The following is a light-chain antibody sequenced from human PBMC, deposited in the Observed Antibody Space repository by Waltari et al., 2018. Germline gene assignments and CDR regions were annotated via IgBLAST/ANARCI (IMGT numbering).Light chain of an antibody. CDR3: CSYAHSSRVV. V-gene: IGLV2-23*01. CDR2: EGT. CDR1: SSDVGSYNL. J-gene: IGLJ2*01. Sequence: QSALTQPASVSGSPGQSITISCTGTSSDVGSYNLVPWYQHYPGKAPKPMIYEGTKRPSGVSNRFSGSKSGNTASLTISGLQAEDEADYHCCSYAHSSRVVFGGGTKVTVL.